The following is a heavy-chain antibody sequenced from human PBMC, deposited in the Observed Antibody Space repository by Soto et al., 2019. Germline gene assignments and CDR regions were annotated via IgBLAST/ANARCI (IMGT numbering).Heavy chain of an antibody. J-gene: IGHJ3*02. V-gene: IGHV3-30-3*01. CDR3: ARDLDYYDSSGYGDAFDS. D-gene: IGHD3-22*01. CDR2: ISYDGSNK. Sequence: HPGGSLRLSCAASGFTFSSYAMHWVRQAPGKGLEWVAVISYDGSNKYYADSVKGRFTISRDNSKNTLYLQMNSLRAEDTAVYYCARDLDYYDSSGYGDAFDSPGQGTRVTVSS. CDR1: GFTFSSYA.